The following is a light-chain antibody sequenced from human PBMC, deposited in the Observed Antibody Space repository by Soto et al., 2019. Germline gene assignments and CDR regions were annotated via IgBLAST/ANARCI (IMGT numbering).Light chain of an antibody. J-gene: IGLJ1*01. CDR2: DVS. Sequence: QSALTQPRSVSGSPGQSVTISCTGTSGDVGGYNYVSWYQQHPGKAPKLMIYDVSKRPSGVPDRFSGSKSGNTASLTISGLQAEDEADYYCCSYAGSYTFLFGTGTKVTVL. CDR1: SGDVGGYNY. V-gene: IGLV2-11*01. CDR3: CSYAGSYTFL.